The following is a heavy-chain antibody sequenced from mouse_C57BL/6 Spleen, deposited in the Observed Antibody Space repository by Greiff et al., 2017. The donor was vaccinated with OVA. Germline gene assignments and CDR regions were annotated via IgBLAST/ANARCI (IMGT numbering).Heavy chain of an antibody. CDR3: ARYMAGTSYFDY. CDR2: IRNKANGYTT. D-gene: IGHD4-1*01. J-gene: IGHJ2*01. Sequence: EVKLVESGGGLVQPGGSLSLSCAASGFTFTDYYMSWVRQPPGKALEWLGFIRNKANGYTTEYSASVKGRFTISRDNSQSILYLQMNALRADDSATYYCARYMAGTSYFDYWGQGTTLTVSS. CDR1: GFTFTDYY. V-gene: IGHV7-3*01.